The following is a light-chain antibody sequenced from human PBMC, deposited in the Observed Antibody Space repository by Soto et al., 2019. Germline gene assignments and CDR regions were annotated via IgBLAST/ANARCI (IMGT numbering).Light chain of an antibody. Sequence: DIQMTQSPSSVSASVGDRVTITCRASQGIGSWLAWYQQKPGKAPKLLIYAASSLQGAVPSRFSGRGSGTEFTLTISSLQPEDYATYYCHQANSFPYPFGQGTKLEIK. CDR3: HQANSFPYP. CDR2: AAS. J-gene: IGKJ2*01. V-gene: IGKV1D-12*01. CDR1: QGIGSW.